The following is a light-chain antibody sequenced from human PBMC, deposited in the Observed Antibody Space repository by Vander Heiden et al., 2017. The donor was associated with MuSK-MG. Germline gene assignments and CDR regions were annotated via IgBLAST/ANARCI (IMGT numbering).Light chain of an antibody. CDR3: QQSDSYPIT. J-gene: IGKJ5*01. CDR2: AAS. V-gene: IGKV1-39*01. Sequence: DIQLTQSPSSLSASVGDRVTVTCRASEAISGYLNWYHQKPGKAPKLLIYAASSLQSGVPSRSYGSRSGTDFTLTISRLQPEDFSTYYCQQSDSYPITFGQGTQVXIK. CDR1: EAISGY.